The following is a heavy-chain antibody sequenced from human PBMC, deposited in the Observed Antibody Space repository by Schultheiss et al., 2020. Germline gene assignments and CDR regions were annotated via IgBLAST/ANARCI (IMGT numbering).Heavy chain of an antibody. V-gene: IGHV1-46*01. CDR3: ARAQTIRGFDP. CDR2: INPSGGST. Sequence: ASVKVSCTASGYTFTAYYMHWVRQAPGQGLEWMGIINPSGGSTSYAQKFQGRVTMTRDTSTSTVYMELSSLRSEDTAVYYCARAQTIRGFDPWGQGTLVTVSS. CDR1: GYTFTAYY. D-gene: IGHD2-2*02. J-gene: IGHJ5*02.